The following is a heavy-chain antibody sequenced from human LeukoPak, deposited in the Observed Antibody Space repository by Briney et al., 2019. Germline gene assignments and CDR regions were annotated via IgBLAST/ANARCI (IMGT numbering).Heavy chain of an antibody. Sequence: GGSLRLSCAASGFTVSSNYMSWVRQAPGKGLERVSVIYSGGSTYYADSVKGRFTISRDNSKNTLYLQMNNLRAEDTAVYYCARDRRERGFREFHYYYYYMDVWGKGTTVTVSS. CDR3: ARDRRERGFREFHYYYYYMDV. V-gene: IGHV3-53*01. J-gene: IGHJ6*03. CDR2: IYSGGST. D-gene: IGHD3-10*01. CDR1: GFTVSSNY.